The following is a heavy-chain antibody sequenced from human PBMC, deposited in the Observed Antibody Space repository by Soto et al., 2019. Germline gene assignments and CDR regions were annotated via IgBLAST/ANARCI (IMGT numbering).Heavy chain of an antibody. CDR3: GKDFTVIAVAGIDY. J-gene: IGHJ4*02. Sequence: GGSLRLSCAASGFTFSSYAMSWVRQAPGKGLEWVSAIGGSGGSTYYADSVKGRFTISRDNSKNTLYLQMNSLRAEDTAVYYCGKDFTVIAVAGIDYWGQGTLVTVSS. CDR2: IGGSGGST. D-gene: IGHD6-19*01. V-gene: IGHV3-23*01. CDR1: GFTFSSYA.